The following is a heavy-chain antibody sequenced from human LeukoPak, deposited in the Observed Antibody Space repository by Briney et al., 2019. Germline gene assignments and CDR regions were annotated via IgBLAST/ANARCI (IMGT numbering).Heavy chain of an antibody. Sequence: GESLRISCKGSGYRFTSYWITWVRQMPGKGLEWMGRIDPSDSYTNYSPSFQGHVTISVDKSISTAYLQWSSLKASDTAMYYCARHDPEEYYYDSSGSGDALDIWGQGTMVTVSS. CDR3: ARHDPEEYYYDSSGSGDALDI. CDR1: GYRFTSYW. V-gene: IGHV5-10-1*01. CDR2: IDPSDSYT. D-gene: IGHD3-22*01. J-gene: IGHJ3*02.